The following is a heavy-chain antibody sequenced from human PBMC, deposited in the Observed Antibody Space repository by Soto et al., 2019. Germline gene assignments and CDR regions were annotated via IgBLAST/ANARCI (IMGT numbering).Heavy chain of an antibody. J-gene: IGHJ3*02. CDR1: GGTFSSYA. V-gene: IGHV1-69*13. Sequence: SVKVCCKASGGTFSSYAISWVRQAPGQGLEWMGGIIPIFGTANYAQKFQGRVTITADESTSTAYMELSSLRSEDTAVYYCASRYCSGGSCYRSPGLRDAFDIWGQGTMVTVSS. CDR3: ASRYCSGGSCYRSPGLRDAFDI. CDR2: IIPIFGTA. D-gene: IGHD2-15*01.